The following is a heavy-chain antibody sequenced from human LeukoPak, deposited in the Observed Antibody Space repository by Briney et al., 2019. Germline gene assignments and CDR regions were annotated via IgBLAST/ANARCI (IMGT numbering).Heavy chain of an antibody. Sequence: PGGSLRLSCAASGFTVSSYAMSWVRQAPGKGLEWVSAIINSGGSTYYADSVKGRFTLSRDNSKNTLYLQMNSLRAEDTAVYYCASMSGYGTDDYWGQGTLVTVSS. CDR1: GFTVSSYA. CDR2: IINSGGST. V-gene: IGHV3-23*01. D-gene: IGHD5-12*01. CDR3: ASMSGYGTDDY. J-gene: IGHJ4*02.